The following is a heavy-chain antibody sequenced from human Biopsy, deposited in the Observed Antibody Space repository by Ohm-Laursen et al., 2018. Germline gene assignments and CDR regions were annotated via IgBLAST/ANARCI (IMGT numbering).Heavy chain of an antibody. J-gene: IGHJ6*02. CDR3: AKDRYNYTPIGGFSMDV. Sequence: SLRLSCSALGFTFNNYGMQWVRQAPGKGLEWVAFIFYDGSNTYYADSVKGRFTISRDNSRDTLYLQMSSLRAEDTAVYYCAKDRYNYTPIGGFSMDVWDQGTTVTVSS. V-gene: IGHV3-30*18. CDR2: IFYDGSNT. D-gene: IGHD5-18*01. CDR1: GFTFNNYG.